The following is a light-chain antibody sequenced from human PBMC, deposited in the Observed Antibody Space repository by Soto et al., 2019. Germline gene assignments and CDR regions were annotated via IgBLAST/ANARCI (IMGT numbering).Light chain of an antibody. CDR2: EVS. CDR3: SSYAGSNDLLV. V-gene: IGLV2-8*01. CDR1: SSDIGAYNY. Sequence: QSALTQPPSASGSPGQSVTISCTGTSSDIGAYNYVSWYQQHPGKAPKLMIHEVSKRPSGVPDRFSGSKSGNTASLTVSGLQAEDEADYYCSSYAGSNDLLVFGGGTKLTVL. J-gene: IGLJ3*02.